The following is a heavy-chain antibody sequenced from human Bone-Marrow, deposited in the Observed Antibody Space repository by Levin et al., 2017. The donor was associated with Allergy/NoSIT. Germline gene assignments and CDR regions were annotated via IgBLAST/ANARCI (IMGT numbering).Heavy chain of an antibody. V-gene: IGHV4-39*01. Sequence: SETLSLTCTVSGGSISSSSYYWGWIRQPPGTGLEWIGSIYYSGSTYNNPSLKSRVTISVDTSKNQFSLKLSSVTAADTALYYCASLTTDYYYGVDVWGQGTTVTVSS. CDR3: ASLTTDYYYGVDV. CDR2: IYYSGST. CDR1: GGSISSSSYY. D-gene: IGHD4-11*01. J-gene: IGHJ6*02.